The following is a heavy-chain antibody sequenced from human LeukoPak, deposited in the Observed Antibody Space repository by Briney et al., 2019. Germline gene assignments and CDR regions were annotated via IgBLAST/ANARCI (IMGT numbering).Heavy chain of an antibody. V-gene: IGHV7-4-1*02. CDR2: INTNTGNP. Sequence: GASVKVSCKASGYTFTSYAMNWVRQAPGQGLEWMGWINTNTGNPTYAQGFTGRFVFSLDTSVSTAYLQISSLKAEDTAVYYCARRRCSGGSCYGYYYYYYGMDVWGQGTTVTVSS. J-gene: IGHJ6*02. D-gene: IGHD2-15*01. CDR1: GYTFTSYA. CDR3: ARRRCSGGSCYGYYYYYYGMDV.